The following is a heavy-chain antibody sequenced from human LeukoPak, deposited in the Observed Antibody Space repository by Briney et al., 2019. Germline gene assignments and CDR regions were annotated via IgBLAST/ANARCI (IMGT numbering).Heavy chain of an antibody. CDR2: ITNSGDTI. CDR1: GFTFSSYE. V-gene: IGHV3-48*03. CDR3: ARNYDV. J-gene: IGHJ6*04. D-gene: IGHD1-7*01. Sequence: GGSLRLSCAASGFTFSSYEMNWVRQAPGKGLEWVSCITNSGDTIYYADSVKGRVTISRDNAKNSLYLQMNSLRAEDTAVYYCARNYDVWGKGTTVTVSS.